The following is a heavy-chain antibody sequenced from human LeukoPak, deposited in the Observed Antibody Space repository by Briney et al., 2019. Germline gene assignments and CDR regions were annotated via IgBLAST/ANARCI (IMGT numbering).Heavy chain of an antibody. Sequence: ASVKVSCKASGGTFSSYAIRWLRQAPGQGLEWMGWINPNSGGTNYAQKFQGRVTMTRDTSISTAYMELSRLRSDDTAVYYRARRESDDSSGHYYYWGQGTLVTVSS. D-gene: IGHD3-22*01. CDR1: GGTFSSYA. V-gene: IGHV1-2*02. J-gene: IGHJ4*02. CDR3: ARRESDDSSGHYYY. CDR2: INPNSGGT.